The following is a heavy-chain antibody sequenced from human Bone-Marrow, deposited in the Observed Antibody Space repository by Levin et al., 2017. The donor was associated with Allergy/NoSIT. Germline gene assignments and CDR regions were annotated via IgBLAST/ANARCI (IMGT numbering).Heavy chain of an antibody. Sequence: GGSLRLSCTSSGLTFNVYAMTWVRQAPGKGLEWVSAISVSGGGTYYAESVKGRFSISRDNSKNTLYLQMNSLRAEDTAVYYCAKDHGVAGVRCWYFDLWGRGTLVTVSS. CDR1: GLTFNVYA. CDR2: ISVSGGGT. D-gene: IGHD6-19*01. CDR3: AKDHGVAGVRCWYFDL. J-gene: IGHJ2*01. V-gene: IGHV3-23*01.